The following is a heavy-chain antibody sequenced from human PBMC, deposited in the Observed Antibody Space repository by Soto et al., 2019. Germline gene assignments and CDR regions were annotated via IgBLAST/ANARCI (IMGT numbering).Heavy chain of an antibody. CDR3: ARDIVSGSGYSCGYYFDY. Sequence: PGGSLRLSCAASGFTFSSYAMHWVRQAPGKGLEWVAVISYDGSNKYYADSVKGRFTISRDNSKNTLYLQMNSLRAEDTALYYCARDIVSGSGYSCGYYFDYWGQGTLVTVSS. D-gene: IGHD5-18*01. J-gene: IGHJ4*02. V-gene: IGHV3-30-3*01. CDR2: ISYDGSNK. CDR1: GFTFSSYA.